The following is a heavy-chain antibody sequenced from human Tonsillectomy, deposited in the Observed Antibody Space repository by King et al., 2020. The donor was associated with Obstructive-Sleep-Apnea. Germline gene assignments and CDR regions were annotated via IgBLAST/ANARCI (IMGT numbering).Heavy chain of an antibody. V-gene: IGHV4-59*01. Sequence: QLQESGPGLVKPSETLSLTCTVSGGSISSYYWSWIRQPPGKGLEWIGYIYYSGTTNYNPSLKSRVTISVDTSKNQCSLKLSSVTAADTAVYYCAGIYTYGSAYHGLDVWGQGTTVTVSS. J-gene: IGHJ6*02. CDR2: IYYSGTT. CDR1: GGSISSYY. D-gene: IGHD5-18*01. CDR3: AGIYTYGSAYHGLDV.